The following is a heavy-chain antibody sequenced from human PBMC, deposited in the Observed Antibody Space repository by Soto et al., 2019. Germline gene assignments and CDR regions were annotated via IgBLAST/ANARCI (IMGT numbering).Heavy chain of an antibody. CDR1: GYTVTSYG. Sequence: QVQLVQSGAEVKKPGASVKVSCKASGYTVTSYGISWVRQAPGQGLEWMGWISAYNGNTNYAQKLQGRVTMTTETSTRTAKMERRSLRADDTAVYYCAGGSPTLGGATPYYYYGMDVWGQGTTVTVSS. J-gene: IGHJ6*02. CDR2: ISAYNGNT. CDR3: AGGSPTLGGATPYYYYGMDV. D-gene: IGHD1-26*01. V-gene: IGHV1-18*01.